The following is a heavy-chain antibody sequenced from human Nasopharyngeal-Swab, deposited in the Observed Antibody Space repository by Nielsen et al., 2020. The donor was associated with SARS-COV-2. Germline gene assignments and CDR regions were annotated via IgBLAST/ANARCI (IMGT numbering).Heavy chain of an antibody. CDR3: AKSSSSWYAYYFDY. CDR1: GGSFSGYY. J-gene: IGHJ4*02. D-gene: IGHD6-13*01. Sequence: SETLSPTRAVYGGSFSGYYWSWIRQPPGKGLEWIGEINHSGSTNYNPSLKSRVTISVDTSKNQFSLKLSSVTAADTAVYYCAKSSSSWYAYYFDYWGQGTLVTVSS. CDR2: INHSGST. V-gene: IGHV4-34*01.